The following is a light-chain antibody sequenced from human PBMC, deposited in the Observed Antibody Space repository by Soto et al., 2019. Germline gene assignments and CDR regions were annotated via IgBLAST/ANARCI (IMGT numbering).Light chain of an antibody. J-gene: IGKJ4*01. CDR3: QQYNSYSPLT. V-gene: IGKV1-5*01. Sequence: DIQMTQSPSTLSASVGDRVTITCRASQSINNWLAWYQQKPGKAPELLIFDASSLESGVPSRFSGGGSGTEFTLTISSLQPGDFATYYCQQYNSYSPLTFGGGTKVDI. CDR2: DAS. CDR1: QSINNW.